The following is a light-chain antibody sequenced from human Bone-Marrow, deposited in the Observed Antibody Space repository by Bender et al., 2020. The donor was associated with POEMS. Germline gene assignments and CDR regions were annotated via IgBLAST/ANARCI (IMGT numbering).Light chain of an antibody. J-gene: IGLJ2*01. Sequence: QSALTQPRSVSGSPGQSVTISCTGTSSDVGGYDSVSWYQQHPGKAPKLMIYDVTARPSGVPDRFSGSKSGNTVSLTISGLQPEDEADYHCSSYAGGFTWFFGGGTKLTVL. V-gene: IGLV2-11*01. CDR2: DVT. CDR1: SSDVGGYDS. CDR3: SSYAGGFTWF.